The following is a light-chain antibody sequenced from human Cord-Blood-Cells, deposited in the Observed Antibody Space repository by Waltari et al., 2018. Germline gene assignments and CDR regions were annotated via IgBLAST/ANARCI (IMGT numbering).Light chain of an antibody. J-gene: IGLJ2*01. CDR2: DVN. CDR3: SSYTSISTVV. Sequence: QSALTQPASVSGSPGQSITISCTGTSSDVGGYNYVSLYQQHPGKAPKLMIYDVNNRSSGVSKRCAGSKSGNTASLTISGLQAEDEADYYCSSYTSISTVVFGGGTKLTVL. CDR1: SSDVGGYNY. V-gene: IGLV2-14*01.